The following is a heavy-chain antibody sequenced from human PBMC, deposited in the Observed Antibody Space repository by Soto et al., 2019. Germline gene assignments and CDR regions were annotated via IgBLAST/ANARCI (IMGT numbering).Heavy chain of an antibody. CDR1: GFTFSSYS. D-gene: IGHD2-2*02. J-gene: IGHJ6*02. V-gene: IGHV3-21*01. CDR3: AREIDMAVPAAIVVEYYYGMDV. CDR2: ISSSSSYI. Sequence: GGSLRLSCAASGFTFSSYSMNWVRQAPGKGLEWVSSISSSSSYIYYADSVKGRFTISRDNAKNSLYLQMNSLRAEDTAVYYCAREIDMAVPAAIVVEYYYGMDVWGQGTTVTVSS.